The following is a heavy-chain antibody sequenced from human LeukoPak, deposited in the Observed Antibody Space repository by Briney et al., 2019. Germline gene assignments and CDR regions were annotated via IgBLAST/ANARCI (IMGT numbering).Heavy chain of an antibody. CDR3: ARDLRASSGRDY. J-gene: IGHJ4*02. D-gene: IGHD6-19*01. Sequence: SETLSLTCTVSGGSISSSSYYWGWIRQPPGKGLEWIGSIYYSGSTYYNPSLKSRVTISVDTSKNQFSLKLSSVTAADTAVYYCARDLRASSGRDYWGQGTLVTVSS. V-gene: IGHV4-39*07. CDR1: GGSISSSSYY. CDR2: IYYSGST.